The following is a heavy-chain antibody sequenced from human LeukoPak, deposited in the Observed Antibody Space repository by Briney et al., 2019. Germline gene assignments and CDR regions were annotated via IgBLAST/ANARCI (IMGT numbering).Heavy chain of an antibody. V-gene: IGHV1-2*02. CDR3: ARNPRYYYDSSGYYDY. CDR2: INPNSGGT. J-gene: IGHJ4*02. D-gene: IGHD3-22*01. Sequence: ASVKVSCKASGYTFTSYGIHWVRQAPGQGLEWMGWINPNSGGTNYAQKFQGRVTMTRDTSISTAYMELSRLRSDDTAVYYCARNPRYYYDSSGYYDYWGQGTLVTVSS. CDR1: GYTFTSYG.